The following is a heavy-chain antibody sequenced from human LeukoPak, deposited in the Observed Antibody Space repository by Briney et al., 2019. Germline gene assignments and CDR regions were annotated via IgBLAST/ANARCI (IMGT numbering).Heavy chain of an antibody. CDR3: AKQLGYCSDGSCYFPY. CDR1: GFTFSSSA. J-gene: IGHJ4*02. CDR2: ISNNGGYT. V-gene: IGHV3-23*01. D-gene: IGHD2-15*01. Sequence: AGSLRLSCAASGFTFSSSAMSWVRQAPGKGLEWVSAISNNGGYTYYADSVQGRFTISRDNSKSTLCLQMNSLRAEDTAVYYCAKQLGYCSDGSCYFPYWGQGTLVTVSS.